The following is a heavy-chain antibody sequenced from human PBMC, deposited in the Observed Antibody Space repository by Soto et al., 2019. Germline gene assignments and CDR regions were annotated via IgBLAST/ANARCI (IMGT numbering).Heavy chain of an antibody. V-gene: IGHV3-33*01. Sequence: GGSLRLSCAASGFTFSSYGMHWVRQAPGKGLEWVAVIWYDGSNKYYADSVKGRFTISRDNAKNSLYLQMNSLRAEDTAVYYCARDQGWLPIIDFDYWGQGTLVTVSS. CDR3: ARDQGWLPIIDFDY. CDR2: IWYDGSNK. J-gene: IGHJ4*02. CDR1: GFTFSSYG. D-gene: IGHD3-16*02.